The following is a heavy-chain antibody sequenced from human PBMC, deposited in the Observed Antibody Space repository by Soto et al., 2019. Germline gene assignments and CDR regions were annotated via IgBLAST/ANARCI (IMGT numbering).Heavy chain of an antibody. CDR2: IYHGGTT. CDR1: VYSISSGSY. CDR3: ARVHVMVVAGSTFDY. V-gene: IGHV4-38-2*02. D-gene: IGHD6-19*01. Sequence: TSETLCLTCTVSVYSISSGSYWAWIRQPPGKGPEWIASIYHGGTTFYNPSLKSRITISVDTSNNQFSLKLTSVTAADTAVYYCARVHVMVVAGSTFDYWGHGTQVTVSS. J-gene: IGHJ4*01.